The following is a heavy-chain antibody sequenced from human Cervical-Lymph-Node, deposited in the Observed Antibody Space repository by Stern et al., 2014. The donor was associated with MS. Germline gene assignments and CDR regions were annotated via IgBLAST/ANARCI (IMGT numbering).Heavy chain of an antibody. J-gene: IGHJ4*02. V-gene: IGHV2-5*02. CDR2: IYWDDDK. D-gene: IGHD3-22*01. CDR3: AHSSGKWLPPAY. CDR1: GFSLTTNGVG. Sequence: QITLKESGPTLVNPPQTLTLTCTFSGFSLTTNGVGVGWIRQPPGKALEWLALIYWDDDKRYSPSLRNRLIITKDTSRNQVVLTMTNMDPVDTATYSCAHSSGKWLPPAYWGQGTLVIGSS.